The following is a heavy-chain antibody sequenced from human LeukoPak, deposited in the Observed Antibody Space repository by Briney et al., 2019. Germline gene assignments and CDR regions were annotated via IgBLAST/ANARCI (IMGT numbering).Heavy chain of an antibody. D-gene: IGHD4-23*01. V-gene: IGHV4-39*01. Sequence: SETLSLTCTVSGGSISSSSYYWGWIRQPPGKGLEWIGSIYYSGSTYYNPSLKSRVTISVDTSKNQFSLKLSSVTAADTAVYYCARPGASGGYIDYWGQGTLVTVSS. CDR2: IYYSGST. J-gene: IGHJ4*02. CDR3: ARPGASGGYIDY. CDR1: GGSISSSSYY.